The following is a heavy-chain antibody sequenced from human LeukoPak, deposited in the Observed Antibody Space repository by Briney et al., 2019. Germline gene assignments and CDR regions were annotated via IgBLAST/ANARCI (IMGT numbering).Heavy chain of an antibody. CDR2: INPNSGGT. D-gene: IGHD6-13*01. CDR1: GYTFTRYY. J-gene: IGHJ4*02. Sequence: ASVKVSCKASGYTFTRYYMHWVRQAPGQGLEWMGWINPNSGGTNYAQKFQGRVTMTGDTSISTAYMELSRLRSDDTAVYYCARAFGYGAAAGTFGYWGQGTLVTVSS. V-gene: IGHV1-2*02. CDR3: ARAFGYGAAAGTFGY.